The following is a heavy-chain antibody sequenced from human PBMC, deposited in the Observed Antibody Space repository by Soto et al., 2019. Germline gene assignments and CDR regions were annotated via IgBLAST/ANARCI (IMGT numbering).Heavy chain of an antibody. J-gene: IGHJ6*02. Sequence: SETLSLTCTVSGGSISSYYWSWIRQPPGKGLEWIGYIYYSGSTNYNPSLKSRVTISVDTSKNQFSLKLSSVTAADTAVYYCARGGKGSSWYPGDYYYGMDVWGQGTTVTVSS. CDR2: IYYSGST. V-gene: IGHV4-59*01. CDR1: GGSISSYY. D-gene: IGHD6-13*01. CDR3: ARGGKGSSWYPGDYYYGMDV.